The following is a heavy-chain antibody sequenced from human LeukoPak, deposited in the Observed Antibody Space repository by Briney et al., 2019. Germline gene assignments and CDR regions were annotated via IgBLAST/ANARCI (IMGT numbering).Heavy chain of an antibody. J-gene: IGHJ4*02. Sequence: ASVKVSCKASGYTFTGYGISWVRQAPGQGLEWMGWISAYNGNTNYAQKLQGRVTMTTDTSTSTAHMELRSLRSDDTAVYYCASGASSRTNAYRYWGQGTLVTVSS. V-gene: IGHV1-18*01. CDR1: GYTFTGYG. CDR3: ASGASSRTNAYRY. D-gene: IGHD2-2*01. CDR2: ISAYNGNT.